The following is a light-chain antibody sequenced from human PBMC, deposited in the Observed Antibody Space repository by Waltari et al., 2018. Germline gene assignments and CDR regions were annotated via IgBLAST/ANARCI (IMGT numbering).Light chain of an antibody. CDR1: SLRSYY. J-gene: IGLJ2*01. CDR2: DKN. Sequence: SSELTQAPAVSVAMGQTGRITCQGDSLRSYYASWYQQRPGKAPILVIYDKNNRPSGVPDRFSGSSSHNTGSLTITGAQAEDEASYYCHSRDASGVAGSFGGGTKLTVL. V-gene: IGLV3-19*01. CDR3: HSRDASGVAGS.